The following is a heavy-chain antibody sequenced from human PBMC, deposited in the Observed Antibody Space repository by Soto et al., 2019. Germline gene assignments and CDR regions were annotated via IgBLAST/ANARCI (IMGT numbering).Heavy chain of an antibody. V-gene: IGHV4-59*01. CDR2: IYYSGST. J-gene: IGHJ4*02. Sequence: ERLSRTGPVSGGSISSYYWSWIRQPPGKGLEWIGYIYYSGSTNYNPSLKSRVTISVDTSKNQFSLKLSSVTAADTAVYYCAGSGPIWFGELLYYFDYWGQGTLVTVP. D-gene: IGHD3-10*01. CDR1: GGSISSYY. CDR3: AGSGPIWFGELLYYFDY.